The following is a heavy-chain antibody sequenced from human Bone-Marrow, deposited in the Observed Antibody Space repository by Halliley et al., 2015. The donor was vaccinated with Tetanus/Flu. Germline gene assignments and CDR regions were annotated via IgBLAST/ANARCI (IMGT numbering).Heavy chain of an antibody. Sequence: SLRLSCAASGFTFDDYAMHWVRQVPWKGLEWVSGISWNSGSTAYADSAKGRFTISRDNAKNSLYLQMPSLRPEDTALYYCAKQDSNILTGLTLFDTWGQGTLVSVSS. D-gene: IGHD3-9*01. CDR2: ISWNSGST. CDR1: GFTFDDYA. V-gene: IGHV3-9*01. CDR3: AKQDSNILTGLTLFDT. J-gene: IGHJ4*02.